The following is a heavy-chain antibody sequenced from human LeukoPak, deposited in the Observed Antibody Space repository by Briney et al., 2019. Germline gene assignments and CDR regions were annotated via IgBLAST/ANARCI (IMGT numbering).Heavy chain of an antibody. V-gene: IGHV4-30-2*01. CDR1: GGSISSGGYS. Sequence: SETLSLTCAVSGGSISSGGYSWGWIRQPPGKGLEWIGYIYHSGSTYYNPSLKSRVTISVDRSKNRFSLKLSSVTAADTAVYYCARAVTISGNWFDPWGQGTLVTVSS. CDR2: IYHSGST. J-gene: IGHJ5*02. D-gene: IGHD3-3*01. CDR3: ARAVTISGNWFDP.